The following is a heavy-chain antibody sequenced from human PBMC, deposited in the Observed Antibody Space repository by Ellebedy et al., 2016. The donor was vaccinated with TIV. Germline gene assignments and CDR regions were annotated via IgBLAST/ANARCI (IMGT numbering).Heavy chain of an antibody. J-gene: IGHJ4*02. Sequence: ASVKVSCKASGYAFTGYYIHWVRQAPGQGFEWMGWISPDSGATNYAQKFQGRVTMTRDTSTSTVYMELSSLRYEDTAVYHCARAFDSDFWGQGTLVTVSS. CDR1: GYAFTGYY. D-gene: IGHD2/OR15-2a*01. V-gene: IGHV1-2*02. CDR2: ISPDSGAT. CDR3: ARAFDSDF.